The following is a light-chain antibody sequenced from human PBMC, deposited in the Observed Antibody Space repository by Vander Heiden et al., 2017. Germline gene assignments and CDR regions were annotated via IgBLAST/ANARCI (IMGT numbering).Light chain of an antibody. V-gene: IGLV2-14*03. J-gene: IGLJ3*02. CDR2: DVS. CDR1: SSDVGGYNY. CDR3: SAYTSSHTLV. Sequence: QSAQPQPVSVSGSPAQSITISCTGTSSDVGGYNYVSWYQQRPGKAPELMIYDVSTRPSGVSNRFSGSKSGNTASLTISGLQAEDEADYYCSAYTSSHTLVFGGGTKLTVL.